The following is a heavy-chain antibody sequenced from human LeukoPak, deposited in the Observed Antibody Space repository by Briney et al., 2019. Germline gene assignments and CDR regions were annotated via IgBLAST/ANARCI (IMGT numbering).Heavy chain of an antibody. J-gene: IGHJ4*02. V-gene: IGHV1-69*13. CDR1: GGTFSSYA. CDR2: IIPIFGTA. Sequence: SVKVSCKASGGTFSSYAISWVRQAPGQGLEWMGGIIPIFGTANYAQKFQGRVTFTADESTSTAYMELSSLRSEDTAVYYCASRADIASGWYKGGDQFDYRGQGTLVTVSS. D-gene: IGHD6-19*01. CDR3: ASRADIASGWYKGGDQFDY.